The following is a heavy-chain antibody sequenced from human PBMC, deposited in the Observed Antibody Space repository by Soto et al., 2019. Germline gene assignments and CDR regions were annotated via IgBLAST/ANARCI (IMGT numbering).Heavy chain of an antibody. CDR3: ARDSLSYSSSWYPAGRPFDI. CDR1: GGTFSSYA. CDR2: IIPIFGTA. Sequence: SVKVSFKASGGTFSSYAISWVRQAPGQGLEWMGGIIPIFGTANYAQKFQGRVTITADESTSTAYMELSSLRSEDTAVYYCARDSLSYSSSWYPAGRPFDIWGQGTMVTVSS. D-gene: IGHD6-13*01. V-gene: IGHV1-69*13. J-gene: IGHJ3*02.